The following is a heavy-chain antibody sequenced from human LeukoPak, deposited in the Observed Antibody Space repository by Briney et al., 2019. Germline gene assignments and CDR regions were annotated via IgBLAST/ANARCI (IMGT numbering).Heavy chain of an antibody. CDR3: ARSYSGWSGGDYYYMDV. Sequence: SETLSLTCTVYGGSFSGYYWSWIRQPLRKGVEWIGEIDHSGSTNYNPSLKSRVTISVDTSKNQFSLKLSSVTAADTAVYYCARSYSGWSGGDYYYMDVWGKGTTVTVSS. D-gene: IGHD6-19*01. J-gene: IGHJ6*03. CDR2: IDHSGST. V-gene: IGHV4-34*01. CDR1: GGSFSGYY.